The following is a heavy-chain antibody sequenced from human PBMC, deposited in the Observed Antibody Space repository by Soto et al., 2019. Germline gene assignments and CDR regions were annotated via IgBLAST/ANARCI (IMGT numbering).Heavy chain of an antibody. CDR1: GFTFDDYA. V-gene: IGHV3-9*01. CDR2: ISWNSGSI. D-gene: IGHD5-18*01. J-gene: IGHJ4*02. Sequence: EVQLVESGGGLVQPGRSLRLSCAASGFTFDDYAMHWVRQAPGKGLEWVSGISWNSGSIGYADSVKGRFTISRDNAKNSLYLQMNSLRAEDTALYYCAKSGDTAMARGIFDYWGQGTLVTVSS. CDR3: AKSGDTAMARGIFDY.